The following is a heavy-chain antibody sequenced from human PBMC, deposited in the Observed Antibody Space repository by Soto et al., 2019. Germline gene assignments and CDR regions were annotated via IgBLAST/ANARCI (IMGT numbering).Heavy chain of an antibody. CDR3: ASGEFLSYDDY. CDR2: INAGNGNT. V-gene: IGHV1-3*01. J-gene: IGHJ4*02. D-gene: IGHD3-16*01. CDR1: GYTFTRYA. Sequence: GASVKVSCKASGYTFTRYAMHWVRQAPGQRLEWMGWINAGNGNTKYSQKFQGRVIITRDTSASTAYMELSSLRSEDTAVYYCASGEFLSYDDYWGQGTLVTVSS.